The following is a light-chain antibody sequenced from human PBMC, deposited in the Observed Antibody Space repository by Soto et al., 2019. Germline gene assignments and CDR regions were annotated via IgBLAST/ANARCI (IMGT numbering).Light chain of an antibody. CDR1: SSDVGTYNY. CDR3: SSYTTRSTLV. Sequence: QSVLTQPASVSGSPGQSITISCTGTSSDVGTYNYVSWYQQHPGKAPKLMISEVSNRPSGVSNRFSGSKSGNTASLTISGLQAEDEADYFCSSYTTRSTLVFGGGTKVTVL. J-gene: IGLJ2*01. V-gene: IGLV2-14*01. CDR2: EVS.